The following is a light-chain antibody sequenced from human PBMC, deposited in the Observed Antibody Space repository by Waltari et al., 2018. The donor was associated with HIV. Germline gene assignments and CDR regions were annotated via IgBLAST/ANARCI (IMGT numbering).Light chain of an antibody. V-gene: IGLV1-47*01. Sequence: QSVLTQPPSASGTPGQRVTISCSGRSSNIGNHYVYWYQQLPGTAPQVLNYRSNQRPSGVPDRFSGSKSGTSASLAISGLRSEDEADYYCAAWEDSLSGPVFGGGTKLIVL. CDR1: SSNIGNHY. J-gene: IGLJ3*02. CDR2: RSN. CDR3: AAWEDSLSGPV.